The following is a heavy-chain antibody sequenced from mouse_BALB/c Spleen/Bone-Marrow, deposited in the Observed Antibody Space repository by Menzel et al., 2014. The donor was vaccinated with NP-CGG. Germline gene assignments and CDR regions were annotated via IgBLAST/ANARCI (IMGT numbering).Heavy chain of an antibody. Sequence: VQLQQSGAGLVKPGASVRLSCKASGYTFTESIIHWVKQRSGQGLEWIGWFYPGSDSIKYNEKFKDKATLTADKSSSTVYMELSRLTSEDSAVYFCARHSLEGNVMDYWGQGTSVTVSS. V-gene: IGHV1-62-2*01. CDR1: GYTFTESI. CDR2: FYPGSDSI. J-gene: IGHJ4*01. CDR3: ARHSLEGNVMDY. D-gene: IGHD2-10*02.